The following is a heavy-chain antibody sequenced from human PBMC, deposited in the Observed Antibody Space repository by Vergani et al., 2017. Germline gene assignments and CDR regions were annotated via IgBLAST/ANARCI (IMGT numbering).Heavy chain of an antibody. CDR1: GGSISSGSYY. Sequence: QVQLQESGPGLVKPSQTLSLTCTVSGGSISSGSYYWSWIRQPAGKGLEWIGRIYTSGSTNYNPSLKSRVTISVDTSKNQFSLKLSSVTAADTAVYYCARDLLAARHHGKSNNYYYYMDVWGKGTTVTFSS. CDR3: ARDLLAARHHGKSNNYYYYMDV. V-gene: IGHV4-61*02. J-gene: IGHJ6*03. CDR2: IYTSGST. D-gene: IGHD6-6*01.